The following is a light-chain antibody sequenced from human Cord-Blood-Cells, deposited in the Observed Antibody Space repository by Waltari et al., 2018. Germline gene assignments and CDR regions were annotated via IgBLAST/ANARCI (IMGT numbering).Light chain of an antibody. CDR3: QVWDSSSDHYV. CDR2: GGS. J-gene: IGLJ1*01. Sequence: SYVLTQPPSVSVAPGKTARITCGGNNLGSKSVHRYQQKPGQAPALGVYGGSDRPSGIPERFSGSNTGNTATLTNGRVEAGDEAYDYCQVWDSSSDHYVFGTGTRVTVL. CDR1: NLGSKS. V-gene: IGLV3-21*03.